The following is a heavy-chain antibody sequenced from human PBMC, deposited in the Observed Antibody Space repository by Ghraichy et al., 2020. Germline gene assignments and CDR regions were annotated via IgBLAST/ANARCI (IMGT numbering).Heavy chain of an antibody. V-gene: IGHV3-11*01. CDR3: ARVGFYSTTSDY. J-gene: IGHJ4*02. Sequence: RLSCAASGFTFSDYYMNWIRQAPGKGLEWVSYISSSGSTIYYADSVKGRFTISRDNAKNSLYLQMNGLRAEDTAVYYCARVGFYSTTSDYWGQGTLVTVSS. CDR1: GFTFSDYY. D-gene: IGHD2-2*01. CDR2: ISSSGSTI.